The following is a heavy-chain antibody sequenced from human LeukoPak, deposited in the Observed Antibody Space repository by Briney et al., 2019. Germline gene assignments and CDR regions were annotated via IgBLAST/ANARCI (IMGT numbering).Heavy chain of an antibody. CDR3: ARGGTYSSGWYNWFDP. J-gene: IGHJ5*02. V-gene: IGHV4-34*01. CDR2: TNHSGST. Sequence: SETLSLTCAVYGGSFSGYYWSWIRQPPGKGLEWIGETNHSGSTNYNPSLKSRVTISVDTSKNQFSLKLSSVTAADTAVYYCARGGTYSSGWYNWFDPWGQGTLVTVSS. D-gene: IGHD3-22*01. CDR1: GGSFSGYY.